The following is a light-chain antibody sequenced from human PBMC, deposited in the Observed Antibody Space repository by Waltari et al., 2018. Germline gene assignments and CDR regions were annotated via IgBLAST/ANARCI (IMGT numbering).Light chain of an antibody. CDR3: QQYNNWPQT. Sequence: EIVMTQSPATLSVSPGERATLSCRASQSVSSNLAWYQQKPGQAPRLLIYVASTMATGIPARFSGSGSGTEFTLTISSLQSEDFAVYYCQQYNNWPQTFGQGTKLEIK. CDR1: QSVSSN. J-gene: IGKJ2*01. V-gene: IGKV3-15*01. CDR2: VAS.